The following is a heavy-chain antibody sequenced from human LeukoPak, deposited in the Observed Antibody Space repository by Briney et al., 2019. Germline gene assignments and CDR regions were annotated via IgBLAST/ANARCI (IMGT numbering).Heavy chain of an antibody. CDR1: GFTFSNYE. V-gene: IGHV3-48*03. CDR3: ARATDCSGGSCYSGIDY. CDR2: ISSSGSTI. D-gene: IGHD2-15*01. J-gene: IGHJ4*02. Sequence: GGSLRLSCAASGFTFSNYEMNWVRQAPGKGLEWVSYISSSGSTIYYADSVKGRFTISRDNAKNSLYLQMNSLRAEDTAVYYCARATDCSGGSCYSGIDYWGQGTLVTVSS.